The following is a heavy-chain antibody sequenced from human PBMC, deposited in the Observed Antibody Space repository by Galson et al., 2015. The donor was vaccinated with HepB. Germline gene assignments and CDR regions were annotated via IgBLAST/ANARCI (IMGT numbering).Heavy chain of an antibody. J-gene: IGHJ2*01. D-gene: IGHD5-24*01. V-gene: IGHV4-39*01. Sequence: TVSDGSISSSRYYWGWIRQPPGKGLEWIGSIYYSGSTYYNPSLKSRVTISVDTSKNQFSLKLSSVTAADTSVFYCAGREMGVLVVWGRGTLVTVSS. CDR2: IYYSGST. CDR1: DGSISSSRYY. CDR3: AGREMGVLVV.